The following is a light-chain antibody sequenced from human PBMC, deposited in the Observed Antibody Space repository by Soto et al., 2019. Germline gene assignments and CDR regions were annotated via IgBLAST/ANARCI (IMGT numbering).Light chain of an antibody. J-gene: IGKJ1*01. V-gene: IGKV1-5*03. CDR3: QHYNSYSEA. Sequence: DLPMTQSPSTLSGSVGDRVTITCRASQTISSWLAWYQQKPGKAPKLLIYKASTLKSGVPSRFSGSGSGTVFTLTISSLQPDDFATYYCQHYNSYSEAFGQGTKVELK. CDR2: KAS. CDR1: QTISSW.